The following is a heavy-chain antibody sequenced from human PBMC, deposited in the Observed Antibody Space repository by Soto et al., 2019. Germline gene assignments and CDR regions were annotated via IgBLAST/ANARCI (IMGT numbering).Heavy chain of an antibody. CDR1: GQTFNRYW. CDR2: IKQDGSEE. Sequence: DVQLAESGGGLVQPGGSLRLSCVASGQTFNRYWMSWVRQAPGKGLEWVANIKQDGSEEYYVDSVKGRFTISRDNAKKPVSLQMTSLRAEDTAMYYCVRAHFESCSCTFYGMDVWGQGTTVIVSS. D-gene: IGHD2-8*01. V-gene: IGHV3-7*03. J-gene: IGHJ6*02. CDR3: VRAHFESCSCTFYGMDV.